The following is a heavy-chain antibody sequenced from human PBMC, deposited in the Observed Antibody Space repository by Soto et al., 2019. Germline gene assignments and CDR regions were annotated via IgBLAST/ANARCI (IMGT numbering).Heavy chain of an antibody. D-gene: IGHD2-2*01. CDR2: INHSGST. CDR1: GGSFSGYY. Sequence: SETLSLTCAVYGGSFSGYYWSWIRQPPGKGLEWIGEINHSGSTNYNPSLKSRVTISVDTSKNQFSLKLGSVTAADTAVYYCARRAPTGYCSSTSCRYYYYYYMDVWGKGTTVTVSS. V-gene: IGHV4-34*01. CDR3: ARRAPTGYCSSTSCRYYYYYYMDV. J-gene: IGHJ6*03.